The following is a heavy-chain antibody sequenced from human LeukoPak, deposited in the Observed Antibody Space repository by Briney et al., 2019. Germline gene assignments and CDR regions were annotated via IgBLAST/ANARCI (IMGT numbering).Heavy chain of an antibody. J-gene: IGHJ5*02. Sequence: SGGSLRLSCVGSGFTFSTSWMHWVRQAPGKGPECVAYINQDGSETNYVDSVKGRFTISRDNTRNSLFLQMYSLRDEDTAIYYCARWAGRCGGDCQSEDPWGLGTLVIVSS. CDR1: GFTFSTSW. V-gene: IGHV3-7*01. D-gene: IGHD2-21*02. CDR2: INQDGSET. CDR3: ARWAGRCGGDCQSEDP.